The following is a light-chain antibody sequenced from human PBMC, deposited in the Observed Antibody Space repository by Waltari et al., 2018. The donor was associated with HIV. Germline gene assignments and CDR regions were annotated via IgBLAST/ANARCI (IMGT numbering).Light chain of an antibody. CDR2: YDS. V-gene: IGLV3-21*04. Sequence: SYVLTQPPSVSVAPGKTARLTCGGNNIGSKSVHWYQQKPGQAPVLVIYYDSDRPSGIPERFSGSNSGNTATLTISRVEAGDEADYYCQVWDSSSGVFGGGTKLTVL. J-gene: IGLJ3*02. CDR3: QVWDSSSGV. CDR1: NIGSKS.